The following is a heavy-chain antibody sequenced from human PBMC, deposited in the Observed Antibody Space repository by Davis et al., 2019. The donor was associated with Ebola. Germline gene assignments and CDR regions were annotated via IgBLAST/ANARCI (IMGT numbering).Heavy chain of an antibody. J-gene: IGHJ4*02. CDR3: ARGSTVTTDY. V-gene: IGHV4-61*01. D-gene: IGHD4-17*01. Sequence: MPSETLSLTCTVSGGSVSSGSYYWSWIRQPPGKGLEWIGYIYYSGSTNYNPSLKSRVTISVDTSKNQFSLKLSSVTAADTAVYYCARGSTVTTDYWGQGTLVTVSS. CDR1: GGSVSSGSYY. CDR2: IYYSGST.